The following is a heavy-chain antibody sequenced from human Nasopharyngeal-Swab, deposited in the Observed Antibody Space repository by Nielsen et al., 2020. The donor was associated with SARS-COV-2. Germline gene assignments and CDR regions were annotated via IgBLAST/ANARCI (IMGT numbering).Heavy chain of an antibody. CDR2: IHKDGKTT. V-gene: IGHV3-74*01. D-gene: IGHD3-16*01. CDR1: GFAFSTYW. CDR3: ARAFGGGYYYGMDV. J-gene: IGHJ6*02. Sequence: GESLKISCAASGFAFSTYWMHWVRQVPGKGLVWVSRIHKDGKTTTYADSVKGRFTISRDNSKNTLYLQMNSLRAEDTAVYYCARAFGGGYYYGMDVWGQGTTVTVSS.